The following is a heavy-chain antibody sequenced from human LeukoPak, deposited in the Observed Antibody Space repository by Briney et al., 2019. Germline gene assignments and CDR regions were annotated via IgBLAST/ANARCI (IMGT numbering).Heavy chain of an antibody. Sequence: GGSLRLSCAASGFPFSSYPMHWVRKAPGKGLEYVSGISSNGYTTYYANSVKGRFTISRDNSKNTLSLQMGSLRAEDMAVYYCARGLDRYSDDYWGQGTLVTVSS. D-gene: IGHD1-1*01. CDR3: ARGLDRYSDDY. V-gene: IGHV3-64*01. J-gene: IGHJ4*02. CDR1: GFPFSSYP. CDR2: ISSNGYTT.